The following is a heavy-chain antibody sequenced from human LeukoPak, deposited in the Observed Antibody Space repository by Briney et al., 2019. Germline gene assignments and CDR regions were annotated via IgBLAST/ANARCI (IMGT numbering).Heavy chain of an antibody. CDR3: ARHGDYGNYEYFQH. V-gene: IGHV4-4*09. J-gene: IGHJ1*01. Sequence: SETLSLTCTVSGGSISPYYWSWIRQPPGKGLEWIGYIYTSGSTDYNPSLKSRVPTSVDYKPSLKSRVTISVDTSKKQFSLKLSSVTAADTAVYYCARHGDYGNYEYFQHWGQGTLVTVSS. CDR1: GGSISPYY. CDR2: IYTSGST. D-gene: IGHD4-11*01.